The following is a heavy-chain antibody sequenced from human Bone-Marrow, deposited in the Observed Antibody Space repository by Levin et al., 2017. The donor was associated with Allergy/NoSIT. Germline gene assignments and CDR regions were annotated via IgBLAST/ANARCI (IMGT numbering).Heavy chain of an antibody. Sequence: SETLSLTCAVYGGYFSGYYWSWIRQPPGKGLEWIGEINNSGSTKYNPSLKSRVTISVDTSKNQFFLKLSAVTAADTAVYYCARAGEMATKQKYWGQGVLVTVSS. CDR2: INNSGST. D-gene: IGHD5-24*01. J-gene: IGHJ4*02. V-gene: IGHV4-34*01. CDR3: ARAGEMATKQKY. CDR1: GGYFSGYY.